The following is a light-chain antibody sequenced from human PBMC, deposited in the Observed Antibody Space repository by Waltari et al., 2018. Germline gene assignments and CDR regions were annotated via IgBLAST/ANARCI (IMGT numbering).Light chain of an antibody. V-gene: IGLV3-25*03. Sequence: SYELTQPPSVSVSPGQTARITCSADALSNQYAYWYQQKPGQAPVLARYKDNESPSGSPERFAGSSSGTTVTLTISGVQAEDEADYYCQSADSSGTYVVFGGGTKLTVL. J-gene: IGLJ2*01. CDR3: QSADSSGTYVV. CDR2: KDN. CDR1: ALSNQY.